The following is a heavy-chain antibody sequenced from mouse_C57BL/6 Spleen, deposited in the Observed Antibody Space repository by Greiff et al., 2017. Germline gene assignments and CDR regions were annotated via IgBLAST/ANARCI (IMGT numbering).Heavy chain of an antibody. V-gene: IGHV5-17*01. D-gene: IGHD2-3*01. J-gene: IGHJ3*01. Sequence: EVKLMESGGGLVKPGGSLKLSCAASGFTFSDYGMHWVRQAPEKGLEWVAYISSGSSTIYYADTVKGRFTLSRDNAKNTLFLQMTSLRSEDTAMYYCATWYIYDGYYEGDWFAYWGQGTLVTVSA. CDR2: ISSGSSTI. CDR3: ATWYIYDGYYEGDWFAY. CDR1: GFTFSDYG.